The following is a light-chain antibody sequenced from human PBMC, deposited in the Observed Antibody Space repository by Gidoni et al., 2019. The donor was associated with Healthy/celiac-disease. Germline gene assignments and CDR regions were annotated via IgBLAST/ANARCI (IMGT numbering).Light chain of an antibody. J-gene: IGKJ2*01. CDR2: GAS. CDR1: QSVSSSY. Sequence: EIVLTQSPGTLSLSPGESATLPCRASQSVSSSYLAWYQQKPGQAPRLLIYGASSRATGIPDRFSGSGSGTDFTLTISRLEPEDFAVYYCQQYGSSPMYTFGQXTKLEIK. CDR3: QQYGSSPMYT. V-gene: IGKV3-20*01.